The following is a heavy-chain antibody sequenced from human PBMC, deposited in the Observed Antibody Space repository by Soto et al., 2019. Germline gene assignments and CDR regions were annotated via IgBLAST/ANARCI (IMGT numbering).Heavy chain of an antibody. CDR3: ARFGYYYDSSGSEGNSFDT. J-gene: IGHJ5*02. V-gene: IGHV4-59*01. CDR1: GGSISSYY. CDR2: IYYSGST. D-gene: IGHD3-22*01. Sequence: PSETLSLTCTVSGGSISSYYWSWIRQPPGKGLEWIGYIYYSGSTNYNPSLKSRVTISVDTSKNQFSLKLSSVTAADTAVYYCARFGYYYDSSGSEGNSFDTWGQGTLVTVS.